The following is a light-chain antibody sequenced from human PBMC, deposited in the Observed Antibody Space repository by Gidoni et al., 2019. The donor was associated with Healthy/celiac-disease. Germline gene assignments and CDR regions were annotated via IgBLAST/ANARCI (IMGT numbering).Light chain of an antibody. Sequence: EIVLTQSPATLSLSPGESATLSCRASQSVSSYLHSYQQTPGQAPSLLIYDASNRATGIPARFSGSGSGTDFTLTISSLEPEDFAVYYCQQRSNWPPVSLTFGGGTKVEIK. CDR3: QQRSNWPPVSLT. J-gene: IGKJ4*01. V-gene: IGKV3-11*01. CDR2: DAS. CDR1: QSVSSY.